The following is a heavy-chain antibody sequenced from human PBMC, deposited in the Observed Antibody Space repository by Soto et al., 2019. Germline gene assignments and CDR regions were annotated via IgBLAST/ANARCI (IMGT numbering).Heavy chain of an antibody. V-gene: IGHV4-30-4*01. Sequence: QVQLQEPGPGLVKPSQTLSLTCTVSGGSISTVDYWWSWIRQSPDMGLEWIGHIYDGGRTYNNPSLESRVTMSVDTSKRQLSLTLSSVSAADTAVYYCARGPSGDKVDSWGQGTLVTVSS. CDR2: IYDGGRT. CDR3: ARGPSGDKVDS. D-gene: IGHD7-27*01. J-gene: IGHJ4*02. CDR1: GGSISTVDYW.